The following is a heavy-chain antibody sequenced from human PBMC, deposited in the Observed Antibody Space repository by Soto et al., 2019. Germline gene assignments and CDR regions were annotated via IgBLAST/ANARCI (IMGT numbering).Heavy chain of an antibody. Sequence: SETLSLTCAVYGGSFSGYSWTWLRQPPGQGLEWIGEINHSGTTDYNPALTSRVTMSVDTSQNQFSLRVTSVTAADTAVYYCARARFDSWSHIYYGVYVWGQGTAVAVS. J-gene: IGHJ6*02. CDR2: INHSGTT. CDR3: ARARFDSWSHIYYGVYV. V-gene: IGHV4-34*01. CDR1: GGSFSGYS. D-gene: IGHD3-3*01.